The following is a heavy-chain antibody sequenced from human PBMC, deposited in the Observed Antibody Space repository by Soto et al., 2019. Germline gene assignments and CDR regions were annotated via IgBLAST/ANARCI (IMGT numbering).Heavy chain of an antibody. D-gene: IGHD2-8*01. V-gene: IGHV1-69*13. CDR3: ATPSEARDTAMRNGLAH. CDR1: GGTFSNSA. Sequence: SVRVSCQASGGTFSNSASIRVRQAPGQGLEWMGGILPLFGTPNYAQKFQGRLTISADEFSSTAYMELNILRSEDTAVYYCATPSEARDTAMRNGLAHWAQGSLVPVSS. J-gene: IGHJ4*02. CDR2: ILPLFGTP.